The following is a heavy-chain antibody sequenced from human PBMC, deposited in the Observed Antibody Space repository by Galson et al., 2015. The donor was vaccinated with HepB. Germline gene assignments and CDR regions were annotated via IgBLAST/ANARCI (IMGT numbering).Heavy chain of an antibody. Sequence: SLRLSCAASGFTFSSYAMHWVRQAPGKGLEWVAVISYDGSNKYYADSVKGRFTISRDNSKNTLYLQMNSLRSDDTAVYYCARSLPRNYYDSSGLLDYWGQGTLVTVSS. CDR1: GFTFSSYA. CDR3: ARSLPRNYYDSSGLLDY. J-gene: IGHJ4*02. V-gene: IGHV3-30*04. D-gene: IGHD3-22*01. CDR2: ISYDGSNK.